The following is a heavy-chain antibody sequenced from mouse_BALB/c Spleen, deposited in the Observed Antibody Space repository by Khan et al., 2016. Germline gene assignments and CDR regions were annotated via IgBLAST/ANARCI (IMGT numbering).Heavy chain of an antibody. Sequence: EVELVESGGGLVKPGGSLKLSCAASGFAFSSYDMSWVRQTPEKRLEWVATISSGGSYTYYPDSVKGRFTISRDHARNTLYLQMSSLRAEDTALYYCASRYYGSSYKGFAYWGQGTLVTVSA. CDR2: ISSGGSYT. V-gene: IGHV5-9*02. D-gene: IGHD1-1*01. CDR3: ASRYYGSSYKGFAY. CDR1: GFAFSSYD. J-gene: IGHJ3*01.